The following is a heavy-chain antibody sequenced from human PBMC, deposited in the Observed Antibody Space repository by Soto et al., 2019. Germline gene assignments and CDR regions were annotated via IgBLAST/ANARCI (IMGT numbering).Heavy chain of an antibody. CDR3: ARGYYDSSGTPDAFDI. V-gene: IGHV4-59*01. Sequence: SETLSLTCTVFGASISSYYWSWIRQPPGKGLEWIGYIYYSGSTNYNPSLKSRVTISVDTSKNQFSLKLSSVTAADTAVYYCARGYYDSSGTPDAFDIWGQGTMVTVSS. J-gene: IGHJ3*02. D-gene: IGHD3-22*01. CDR2: IYYSGST. CDR1: GASISSYY.